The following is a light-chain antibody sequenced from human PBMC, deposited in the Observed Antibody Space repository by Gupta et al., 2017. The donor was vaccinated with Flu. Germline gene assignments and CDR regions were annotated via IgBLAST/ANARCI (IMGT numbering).Light chain of an antibody. CDR3: QQSASSQWT. CDR2: GTS. Sequence: EIVLTQSPGTLSLSPGESATLSCRASQSFTNNYLAWYQQKPGQAPRLLILGTSNRATGVPDRFSGSVSGTDFTLTISRLEPEDFAVYYCQQSASSQWTFGQGTKVEI. J-gene: IGKJ1*01. V-gene: IGKV3-20*01. CDR1: QSFTNNY.